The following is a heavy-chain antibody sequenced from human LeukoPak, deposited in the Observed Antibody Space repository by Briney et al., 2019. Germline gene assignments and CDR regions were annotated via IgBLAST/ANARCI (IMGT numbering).Heavy chain of an antibody. CDR1: GFTFSSYA. CDR2: IYHSGST. D-gene: IGHD2-2*01. V-gene: IGHV4-38-2*01. CDR3: ARHGRPIGYCSSTSCLYFDY. Sequence: GSLRLSCAASGFTFSSYAMSWVRQAPGKGLEWIGSIYHSGSTYYNPSLKSRVTISVDTSKNQFSLKLSSVTAADTAVYYCARHGRPIGYCSSTSCLYFDYWGQGTLVTVSS. J-gene: IGHJ4*02.